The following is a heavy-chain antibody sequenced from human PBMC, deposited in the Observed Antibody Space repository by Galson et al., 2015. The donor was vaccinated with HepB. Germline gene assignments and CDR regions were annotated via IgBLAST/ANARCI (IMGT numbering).Heavy chain of an antibody. D-gene: IGHD3-10*01. CDR2: ICYSGST. CDR1: GGSISSSSYY. CDR3: ATSMDREAVNWFDP. V-gene: IGHV4-39*01. J-gene: IGHJ5*02. Sequence: ETLSLTCTVSGGSISSSSYYWGWIRQPPGKGLEWIGSICYSGSTYYNPSLKSRVTISVDTSKNQFSLKLSSVTAADTAVYYCATSMDREAVNWFDPWGQGTLVTVSS.